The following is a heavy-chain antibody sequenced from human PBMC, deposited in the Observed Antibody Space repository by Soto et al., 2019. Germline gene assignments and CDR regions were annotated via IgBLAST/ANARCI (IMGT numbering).Heavy chain of an antibody. D-gene: IGHD1-26*01. CDR3: ASLALSGSSFYDYYGMDV. CDR1: GGTFSSYA. V-gene: IGHV1-69*13. J-gene: IGHJ6*02. CDR2: IIPIFGTA. Sequence: ASVKVSCKASGGTFSSYAISWVRQAPGQGLEWMGGIIPIFGTANYAQKFQGRVTITADESTSTAYMELSSLRSEDTAVYYCASLALSGSSFYDYYGMDVWGQGTTVTVSS.